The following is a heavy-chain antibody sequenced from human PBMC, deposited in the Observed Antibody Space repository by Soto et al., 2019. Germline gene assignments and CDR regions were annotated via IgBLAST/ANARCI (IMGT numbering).Heavy chain of an antibody. J-gene: IGHJ3*02. V-gene: IGHV1-69*02. Sequence: SVKVSCKASGGTFRSYTISWVRLAPGQGLEWMGRIIPILNIPEYAQKFEGRVTITADKSTTTVYMEVSGLRSDDTAVYYFARFLGGDGYKDAFDIWGQGTMVTVSS. CDR2: IIPILNIP. CDR1: GGTFRSYT. D-gene: IGHD3-16*01. CDR3: ARFLGGDGYKDAFDI.